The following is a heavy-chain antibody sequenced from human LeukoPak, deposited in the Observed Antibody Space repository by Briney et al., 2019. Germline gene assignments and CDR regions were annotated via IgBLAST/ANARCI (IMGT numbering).Heavy chain of an antibody. CDR1: GLTLSGST. D-gene: IGHD1-26*01. CDR2: IRDKSNNDAT. V-gene: IGHV3-73*01. CDR3: TTPFSGTSNIA. Sequence: GGSLRLSCAASGLTLSGSTIHWVRQASGKGLDWVGRIRDKSNNDATTYAASVKGRFTISRDDSKNTAYLQMNSLKTEDTAIYYCTTPFSGTSNIAWGQGTLVTVSS. J-gene: IGHJ5*02.